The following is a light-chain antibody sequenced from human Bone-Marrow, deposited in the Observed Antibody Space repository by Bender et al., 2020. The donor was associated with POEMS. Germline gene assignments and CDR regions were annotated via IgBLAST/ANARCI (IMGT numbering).Light chain of an antibody. CDR3: SSYSPSDTLV. Sequence: QSALTQPASVSGSLGQSITISCNGTSSDIGTYDLVSWYQLYPGDVPKLIIFEVTKRPSGVSDRFSGSKSGTTASLTISGLRTEDEALYFCSSYSPSDTLVFGGGTKLTVL. CDR1: SSDIGTYDL. V-gene: IGLV2-14*02. J-gene: IGLJ3*02. CDR2: EVT.